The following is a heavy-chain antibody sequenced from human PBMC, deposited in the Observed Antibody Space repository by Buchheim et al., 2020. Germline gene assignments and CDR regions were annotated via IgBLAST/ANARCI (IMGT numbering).Heavy chain of an antibody. CDR2: ISYDGSNK. V-gene: IGHV3-30-3*01. CDR1: GFTFSSYA. Sequence: QVQLVESGGGVVQPERSLRLSCAASGFTFSSYAMHWVRQAPGKGLEWVAVISYDGSNKYYADSVKGRFTISRDNSKNTLYLQMNSLRAEDTAVYYCARDRLGGELPSLYFDYWGQGTL. D-gene: IGHD1-26*01. CDR3: ARDRLGGELPSLYFDY. J-gene: IGHJ4*02.